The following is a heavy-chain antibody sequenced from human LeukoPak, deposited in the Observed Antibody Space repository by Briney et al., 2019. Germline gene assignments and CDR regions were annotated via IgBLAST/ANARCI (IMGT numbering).Heavy chain of an antibody. CDR1: GFTFSSYA. D-gene: IGHD3-10*01. J-gene: IGHJ4*02. Sequence: GGSLRLSCAASGFTFSSYAMSWVRQAPGKGLEGVSAISGSGDKTFYAESVRGRFTISRDNSRNTLYLQMNSLRAEDTAVYYCAKDLNYGFDSWGQGTLVTV. CDR3: AKDLNYGFDS. CDR2: ISGSGDKT. V-gene: IGHV3-23*01.